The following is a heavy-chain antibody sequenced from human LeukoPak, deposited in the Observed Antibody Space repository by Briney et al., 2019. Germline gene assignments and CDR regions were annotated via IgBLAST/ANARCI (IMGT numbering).Heavy chain of an antibody. CDR2: INPNSGGT. Sequence: GASVKVSCKASGYTFTGYYMHWVRQAPGQGVEWMGWINPNSGGTNYAQKFQGRVTMTRDTSISTAYMAVSRLRSDDTAVYYCAREYYYGSGNYYNRIDYWGQGTLVTVSS. D-gene: IGHD3-10*01. CDR3: AREYYYGSGNYYNRIDY. CDR1: GYTFTGYY. V-gene: IGHV1-2*02. J-gene: IGHJ4*02.